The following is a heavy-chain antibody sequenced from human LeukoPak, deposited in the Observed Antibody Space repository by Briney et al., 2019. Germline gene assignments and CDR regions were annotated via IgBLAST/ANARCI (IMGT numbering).Heavy chain of an antibody. V-gene: IGHV3-30*18. J-gene: IGHJ4*02. CDR1: GFTFSSYG. CDR3: AKDRTSNIVVVPAAIGDY. CDR2: ISYDGSNK. D-gene: IGHD2-2*01. Sequence: GGSLRLSCAASGFTFSSYGMHWVRQAPGKGLEWVAVISYDGSNKYYADSVKGRFTISRDNSKNTLYLQMNSPRAEDTAVYYCAKDRTSNIVVVPAAIGDYWGQGTLVTVSS.